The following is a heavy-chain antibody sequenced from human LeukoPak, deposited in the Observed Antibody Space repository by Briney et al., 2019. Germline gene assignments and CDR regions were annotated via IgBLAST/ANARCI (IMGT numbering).Heavy chain of an antibody. CDR1: GGSISSGGYY. CDR3: ARFSVYYASGSYTYNWFDP. J-gene: IGHJ5*02. V-gene: IGHV4-31*03. D-gene: IGHD3-10*01. Sequence: SQTLSLTCTVSGGSISSGGYYWSWIRQHPGKGLEWIGYIYYSGSTYYNPSLKSRVTISVDRSKNQFSLNLSSVTAADTAVYYCARFSVYYASGSYTYNWFDPWGQGTLVTVSS. CDR2: IYYSGST.